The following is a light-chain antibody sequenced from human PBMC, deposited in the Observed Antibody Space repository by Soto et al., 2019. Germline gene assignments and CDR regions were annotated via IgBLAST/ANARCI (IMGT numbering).Light chain of an antibody. CDR1: SSDVGSYNL. Sequence: QSALTQPASVSGSPGQSITISCTGTSSDVGSYNLVSWYQQHPGKAPKLIIYEGNKRPSGVSNRFSGSKSGNTASLTISGLQGEDEADYYCYSYASSATAVFGTGPKLTVL. CDR3: YSYASSATAV. CDR2: EGN. V-gene: IGLV2-23*01. J-gene: IGLJ1*01.